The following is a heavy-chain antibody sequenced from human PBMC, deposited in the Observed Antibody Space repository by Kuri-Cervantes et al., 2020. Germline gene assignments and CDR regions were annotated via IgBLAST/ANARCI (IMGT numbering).Heavy chain of an antibody. Sequence: SVKVSCKASGGTFSSYASSWVRQAPGQGLEWMGGIIPIFGTANYAQKFQGRVTITADESTSTAYMELSSLRSEDTAVYYCARAPRGYSSSWFDYWGQGTLVTVSS. J-gene: IGHJ4*02. CDR1: GGTFSSYA. CDR2: IIPIFGTA. D-gene: IGHD6-13*01. V-gene: IGHV1-69*13. CDR3: ARAPRGYSSSWFDY.